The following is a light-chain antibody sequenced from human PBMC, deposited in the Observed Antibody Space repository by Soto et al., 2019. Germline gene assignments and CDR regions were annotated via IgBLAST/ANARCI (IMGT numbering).Light chain of an antibody. Sequence: EIVLTQSPGTLSLSPGERATLSCRASQSVSNNYLAWYQQKPGQAPRLLIYGASTRATGIPARFSGSGSGTEFTLTISSLQSEDFAVYYCQQYNNWPQTFGQGTTGDIK. V-gene: IGKV3-15*01. CDR1: QSVSNN. CDR3: QQYNNWPQT. J-gene: IGKJ1*01. CDR2: GAS.